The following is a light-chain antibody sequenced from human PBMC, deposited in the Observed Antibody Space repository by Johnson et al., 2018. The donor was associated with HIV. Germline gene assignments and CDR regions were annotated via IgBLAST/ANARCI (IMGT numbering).Light chain of an antibody. CDR2: ENN. CDR1: SSNIGTND. Sequence: QSVLTQPPSVSAAPGQKVTISFSGSSSNIGTNDVSWYQQFPGAAPKLLIYENNQRPSGIPDRFSGSKSGTSATLGITGLQTADEADYDCATWDRSLTSGGVFGTGTKVTVL. CDR3: ATWDRSLTSGGV. V-gene: IGLV1-51*02. J-gene: IGLJ1*01.